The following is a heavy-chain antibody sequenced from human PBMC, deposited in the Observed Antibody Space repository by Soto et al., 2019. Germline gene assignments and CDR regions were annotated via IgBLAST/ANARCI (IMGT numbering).Heavy chain of an antibody. CDR2: ISAYNGNT. V-gene: IGHV1-18*01. Sequence: QVQLVQSGAEVKKPGASVKVSCKASGYTFTSYGISWVRQAPGQGLEWMGWISAYNGNTHYAQKLQGRGTMTTDTSTRAAYMELRRLRSDDTAVYYCARTLPPIDYWGQGTLVTVSS. D-gene: IGHD1-26*01. CDR1: GYTFTSYG. J-gene: IGHJ4*02. CDR3: ARTLPPIDY.